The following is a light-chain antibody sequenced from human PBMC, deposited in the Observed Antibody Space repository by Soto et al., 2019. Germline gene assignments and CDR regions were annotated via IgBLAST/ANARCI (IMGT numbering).Light chain of an antibody. J-gene: IGKJ1*01. Sequence: VLTQSPGTLSLSPGERATLSCRASQSVSDTYLAWYQQKPGQAPRLLIYGASSRATGIPERFSGSGSGTAFTLTISTLETEDFAVYYCQQYGSSPWTFGQGTKVEIK. V-gene: IGKV3-20*01. CDR1: QSVSDTY. CDR3: QQYGSSPWT. CDR2: GAS.